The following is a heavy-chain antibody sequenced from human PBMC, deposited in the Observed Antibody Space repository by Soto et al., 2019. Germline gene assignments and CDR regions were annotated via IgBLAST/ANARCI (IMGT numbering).Heavy chain of an antibody. CDR3: ASDRGGYRRSHYYYDGMDV. Sequence: QVQLVQSGAEVKKPGSSVKVSCKASGGTFSSYAISWVRQAPGQGLEWMGGIIPIFGTANYAQKFQGRVTITADESTSTAYMELSSLRSEDTAVYDCASDRGGYRRSHYYYDGMDVWGQGTTVTVSS. CDR1: GGTFSSYA. J-gene: IGHJ6*02. CDR2: IIPIFGTA. D-gene: IGHD1-26*01. V-gene: IGHV1-69*01.